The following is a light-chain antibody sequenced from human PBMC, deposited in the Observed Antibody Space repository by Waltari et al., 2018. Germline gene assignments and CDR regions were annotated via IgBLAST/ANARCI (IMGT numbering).Light chain of an antibody. V-gene: IGLV2-11*01. J-gene: IGLJ3*02. Sequence: QSALTQPRSVSGSPGQSVTISCTGTRSDIGGHNDVSWYQQHPGKAPNVLGDAVSRRPSVCPDGCSASKSDSTASLTLSGLQADDGADYYGCAYAGSYILLFGGGTKLTVL. CDR3: CAYAGSYILL. CDR2: AVS. CDR1: RSDIGGHND.